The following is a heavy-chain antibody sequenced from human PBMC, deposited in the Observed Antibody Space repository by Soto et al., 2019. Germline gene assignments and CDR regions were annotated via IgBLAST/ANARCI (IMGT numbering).Heavy chain of an antibody. CDR2: IYYSGST. J-gene: IGHJ6*02. D-gene: IGHD6-19*01. Sequence: QVQLQESGPGLVKPSETLSLTCTVSGGSISNYYWSWIRQPPGKGLEWIGYIYYSGSTNYNPSLKSRITISVDTSNTQWSLKLSSGTAADTAVYYCASCRRGRGCLPGGSSCMDVWGQGTTVTVAS. V-gene: IGHV4-59*01. CDR3: ASCRRGRGCLPGGSSCMDV. CDR1: GGSISNYY.